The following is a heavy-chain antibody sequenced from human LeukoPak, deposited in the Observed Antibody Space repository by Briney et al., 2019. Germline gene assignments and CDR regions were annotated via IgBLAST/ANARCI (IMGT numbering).Heavy chain of an antibody. CDR2: ISGSGGST. Sequence: QPGGSLRLSCAASGFTFSSYDMSWVRQAPGKGLEWVSAISGSGGSTYYADSVKGRFTISRDNSKKTLYLQMNSLRAEDTAVYYCAKSITVAGTVIWDYFDYWGQGTLVTVSS. CDR1: GFTFSSYD. J-gene: IGHJ4*02. V-gene: IGHV3-23*01. CDR3: AKSITVAGTVIWDYFDY. D-gene: IGHD6-19*01.